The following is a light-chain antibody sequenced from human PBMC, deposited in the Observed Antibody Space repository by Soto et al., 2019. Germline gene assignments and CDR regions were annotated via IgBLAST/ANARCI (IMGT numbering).Light chain of an antibody. J-gene: IGLJ3*02. Sequence: QSALTQPASVSGSPGQSITISCTGSSSDVGGHNHVSWYQQHPGKAPKLIIYDVSKRPSGVPDRFAGSKSGNTASLTISGLQAEDEADYYCCSYAGSYNWVFGGGTKVTVL. CDR2: DVS. CDR3: CSYAGSYNWV. CDR1: SSDVGGHNH. V-gene: IGLV2-11*01.